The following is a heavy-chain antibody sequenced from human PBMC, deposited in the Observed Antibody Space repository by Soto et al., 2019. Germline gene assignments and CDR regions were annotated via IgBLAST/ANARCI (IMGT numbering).Heavy chain of an antibody. J-gene: IGHJ4*02. D-gene: IGHD6-19*01. CDR1: GFTFSSYG. CDR2: IWYDGSNK. V-gene: IGHV3-33*01. CDR3: ARGYSGWPFDY. Sequence: PGGSLRLSCAASGFTFSSYGMHWVRQAPGKGLELVAVIWYDGSNKYYADSVKGRFTISRDNSKNTLYLQMNSLRAEDTAVYYCARGYSGWPFDYWGQGTLVTVSS.